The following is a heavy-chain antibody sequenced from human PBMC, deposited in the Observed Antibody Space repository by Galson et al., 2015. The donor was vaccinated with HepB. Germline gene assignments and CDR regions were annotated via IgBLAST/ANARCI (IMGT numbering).Heavy chain of an antibody. V-gene: IGHV3-33*06. CDR2: IWHDGTKT. J-gene: IGHJ6*02. Sequence: SLRLSCAASGFTFRNYVMHWVRQAPGKGLEWVAAIWHDGTKTYYVDSVKGRFTIPRDNSKNTLSLQMNSLTAEDTAVYYCAKDYIVTVFGVDITSPGGMDVWGQGTTVTVSS. D-gene: IGHD3-3*01. CDR1: GFTFRNYV. CDR3: AKDYIVTVFGVDITSPGGMDV.